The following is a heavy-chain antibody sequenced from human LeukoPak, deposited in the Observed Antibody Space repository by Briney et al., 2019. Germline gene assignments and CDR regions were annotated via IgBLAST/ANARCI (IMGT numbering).Heavy chain of an antibody. V-gene: IGHV3-48*01. CDR1: GFTFSSYS. CDR2: ITASGTAM. Sequence: GGSLRLSCAASGFTFSSYSMNWVRQAPGKGLEWVSHITASGTAMFNADSVKGRFTISRDNAKNSLYLQMNSLRAEDTAVYYCAKDFDYWGQGTLVTVSS. CDR3: AKDFDY. J-gene: IGHJ4*02.